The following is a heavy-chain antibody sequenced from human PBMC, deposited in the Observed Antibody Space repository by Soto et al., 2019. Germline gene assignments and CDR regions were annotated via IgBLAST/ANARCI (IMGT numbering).Heavy chain of an antibody. D-gene: IGHD2-21*02. Sequence: VKVSCKACGGAFSSYSISGVRQAPGKGLEWMGRIIPILGIANYAQKFQGRVTITADKSTSTAYMELSSLRSEDTAVYYCASTRHIVVVTAMEWASMDVWGQGTTVTVSS. CDR2: IIPILGIA. J-gene: IGHJ6*02. CDR3: ASTRHIVVVTAMEWASMDV. CDR1: GGAFSSYS. V-gene: IGHV1-69*10.